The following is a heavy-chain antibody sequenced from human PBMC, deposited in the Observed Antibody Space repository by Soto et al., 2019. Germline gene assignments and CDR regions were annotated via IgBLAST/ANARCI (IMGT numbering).Heavy chain of an antibody. CDR2: IYWDDDK. CDR3: AHKRGYYDFWSGYAP. V-gene: IGHV2-5*02. J-gene: IGHJ5*02. D-gene: IGHD3-3*01. Sequence: QITLKESGPPLVKPTQTLTLTCTFSGFSLSTSGVGVGWIRQPPGKALEWLALIYWDDDKRYSPSLKSRLTIXKATSKNQVVLTMTNMDPVDTATYYCAHKRGYYDFWSGYAPWGQGTLVTVSS. CDR1: GFSLSTSGVG.